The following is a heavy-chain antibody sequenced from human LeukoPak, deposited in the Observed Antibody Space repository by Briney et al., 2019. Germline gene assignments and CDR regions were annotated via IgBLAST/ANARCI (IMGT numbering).Heavy chain of an antibody. Sequence: PSETLSLTCTVSGGSISSGDYYWSWIRQPPGKGLEWIGYIYYSGSTYYNPSLKSRVTISVDTSNNQFSLKLSSVTAAGTAVYYCARAGYCSGGSCYGRFYYYGMDVWGKGTTVTVSS. CDR2: IYYSGST. CDR3: ARAGYCSGGSCYGRFYYYGMDV. CDR1: GGSISSGDYY. D-gene: IGHD2-15*01. J-gene: IGHJ6*04. V-gene: IGHV4-30-4*01.